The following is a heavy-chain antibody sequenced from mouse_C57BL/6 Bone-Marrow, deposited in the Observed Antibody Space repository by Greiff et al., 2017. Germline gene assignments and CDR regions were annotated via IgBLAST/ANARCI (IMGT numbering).Heavy chain of an antibody. CDR1: GYTFTSYG. J-gene: IGHJ1*03. CDR2: IYPRSGNT. CDR3: ARCGYGSSYVWYFDV. D-gene: IGHD1-1*01. V-gene: IGHV1-81*01. Sequence: QVQLKQSGAELARPGASVKLSCKASGYTFTSYGISWVKQRTGQGLEWIGEIYPRSGNTYYNEKFKGKATLTADKSSSTAYMELRSLTSEDSAVXFWARCGYGSSYVWYFDVWGTGTTVTVSS.